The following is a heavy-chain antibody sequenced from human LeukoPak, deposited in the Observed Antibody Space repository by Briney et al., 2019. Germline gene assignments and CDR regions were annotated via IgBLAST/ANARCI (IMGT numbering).Heavy chain of an antibody. J-gene: IGHJ4*02. D-gene: IGHD6-13*01. CDR3: ARGNHSSSWYVDY. CDR1: GGSISSYY. V-gene: IGHV4-34*01. CDR2: INHSGST. Sequence: SETLSLTCTVSGGSISSYYWSWIRQPPGKGLEWIGEINHSGSTNYNPSLKSRVTISVDTSKNQFSLKLSSVTAADTAVYYCARGNHSSSWYVDYWGQGTLVTVSS.